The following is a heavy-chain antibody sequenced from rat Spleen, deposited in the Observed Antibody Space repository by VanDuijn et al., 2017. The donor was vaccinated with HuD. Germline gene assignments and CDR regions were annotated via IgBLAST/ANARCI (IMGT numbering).Heavy chain of an antibody. D-gene: IGHD1-9*01. CDR3: ARRHYGYTDYFDY. Sequence: EVKLVESGGGLVQPGRSLKLSCAASGFNFNDYWMGWVRQAPGKGLEWIGEINKDSRTINYNPSLKDKFTISRDNAQNTLHLQMDSLRSEDTATYYCARRHYGYTDYFDYWGQGVMVTVSS. CDR1: GFNFNDYW. J-gene: IGHJ2*01. V-gene: IGHV4-2*01. CDR2: INKDSRTI.